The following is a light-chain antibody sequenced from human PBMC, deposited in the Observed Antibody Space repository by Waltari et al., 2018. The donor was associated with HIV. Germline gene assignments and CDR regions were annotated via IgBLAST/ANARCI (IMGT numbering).Light chain of an antibody. CDR3: AAWDVGLRGAYV. Sequence: VLPPPPSASVTPGNRVTISCSWARSDIGSNYVNWYQHPPGTTPQLPNYTHHQRPSGVPDRFSASKSGTSASLAISGLRSEDEADYYCAAWDVGLRGAYVFGTGTKVAVL. CDR1: RSDIGSNY. CDR2: THH. V-gene: IGLV1-47*01. J-gene: IGLJ1*01.